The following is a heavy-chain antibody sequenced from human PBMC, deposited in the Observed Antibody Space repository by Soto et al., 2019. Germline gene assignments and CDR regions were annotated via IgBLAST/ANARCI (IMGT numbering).Heavy chain of an antibody. V-gene: IGHV4-34*01. CDR2: INHSERT. CDR3: ARGYFFFQAEDGIRDVRSVSEFLLNRSSDL. J-gene: IGHJ2*01. Sequence: LERIREINHSERTNYNPSLKSRVTISVDTSKNHFYLKLSSVTAADTAVYYCARGYFFFQAEDGIRDVRSVSEFLLNRSSDL. D-gene: IGHD3-10*02.